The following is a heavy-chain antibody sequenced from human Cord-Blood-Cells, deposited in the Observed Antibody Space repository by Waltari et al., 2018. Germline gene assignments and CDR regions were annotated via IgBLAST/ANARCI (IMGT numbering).Heavy chain of an antibody. CDR1: GGSISSSSYY. Sequence: QLQLQESGPGLVKPSETLSLTCTVSGGSISSSSYYWGWIRQPPGKGLEWIGSIYYSGSTYYTPSLKSRVTISVDTSKNQFSLKLSSVTAADTAVYYCARSANDFWSGYYFDYWGQGTLVTVSS. CDR2: IYYSGST. D-gene: IGHD3-3*01. CDR3: ARSANDFWSGYYFDY. J-gene: IGHJ4*02. V-gene: IGHV4-39*01.